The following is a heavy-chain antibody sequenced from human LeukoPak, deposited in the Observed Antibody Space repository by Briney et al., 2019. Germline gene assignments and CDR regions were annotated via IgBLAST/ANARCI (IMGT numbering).Heavy chain of an antibody. CDR1: GGSISSGGYY. Sequence: SETLSLTCTVSGGSISSGGYYWSWIRQHPGKGLEWIGCIYYSGSTYYNPSLKSRVTISVDTSKNQFSLKLSSVTAADTAVYYCARDCSTVTNQPGLGFDPWGQGTLVTLSS. J-gene: IGHJ5*02. V-gene: IGHV4-31*03. CDR3: ARDCSTVTNQPGLGFDP. D-gene: IGHD4-17*01. CDR2: IYYSGST.